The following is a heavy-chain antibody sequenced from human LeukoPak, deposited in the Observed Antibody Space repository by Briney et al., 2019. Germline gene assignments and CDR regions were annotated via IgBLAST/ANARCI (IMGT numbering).Heavy chain of an antibody. CDR3: ARTITMIVGFDP. D-gene: IGHD3-22*01. Sequence: ASVKVSCKASGGTFSSYAISWVRQAPGQGLEWMGGIIPIFGTANYAQKFQGRVTITADKSTSTAYMELSCLRSEDTAVYYCARTITMIVGFDPWGQGTLVTVSS. V-gene: IGHV1-69*06. J-gene: IGHJ5*02. CDR2: IIPIFGTA. CDR1: GGTFSSYA.